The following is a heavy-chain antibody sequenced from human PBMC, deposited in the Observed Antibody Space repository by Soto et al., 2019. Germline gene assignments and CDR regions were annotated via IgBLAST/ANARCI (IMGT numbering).Heavy chain of an antibody. Sequence: EVQLLESGGGLVQPGGSLRLSCAASGFTFSSYAMSWVRQAPGKGLEWVSAISGSGGSTYYADSVKGRFTISRDNSKNPLYLQMNSLRAEDTAVYYCATPTINCYSSGLFVPSWYFCYWGQVTLVTVA. CDR1: GFTFSSYA. CDR2: ISGSGGST. J-gene: IGHJ4*02. V-gene: IGHV3-23*01. D-gene: IGHD6-19*01. CDR3: ATPTINCYSSGLFVPSWYFCY.